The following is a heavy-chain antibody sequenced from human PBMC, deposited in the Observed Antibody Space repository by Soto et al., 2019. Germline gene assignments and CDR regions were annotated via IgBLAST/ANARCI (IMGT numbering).Heavy chain of an antibody. Sequence: PGGSLRLSCAASGFTFDDYAMHWVRQAPGKGLELVSGISLNRGSIGYADSVKGRFTTSRDNAKNSLYLQMKSLRAEDTALYYCAKDIEQWSLGPLDYWGQGTLVTVSS. CDR3: AKDIEQWSLGPLDY. J-gene: IGHJ4*02. CDR2: ISLNRGSI. CDR1: GFTFDDYA. D-gene: IGHD6-19*01. V-gene: IGHV3-9*01.